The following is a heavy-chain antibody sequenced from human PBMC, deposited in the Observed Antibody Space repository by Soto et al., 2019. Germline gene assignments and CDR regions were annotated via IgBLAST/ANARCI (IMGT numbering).Heavy chain of an antibody. D-gene: IGHD3-22*01. Sequence: GGSLRLSCAASGFTFSDYYVSWIRQAPGKGLEWVSYISSSGSTIYYADSVKGRFTISRDNAKNSLYLQMNSLRAEDTAVYYCARDRRYYDSSGRPYGMDVWGQGTTVTVSS. CDR3: ARDRRYYDSSGRPYGMDV. CDR2: ISSSGSTI. J-gene: IGHJ6*02. V-gene: IGHV3-11*01. CDR1: GFTFSDYY.